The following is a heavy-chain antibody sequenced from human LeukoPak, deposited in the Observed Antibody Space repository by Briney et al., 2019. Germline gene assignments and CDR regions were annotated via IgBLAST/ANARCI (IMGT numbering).Heavy chain of an antibody. J-gene: IGHJ4*02. CDR3: ASYYYDSSGSRFDY. Sequence: SETLSLTCTVCGGSISSYYWSWIRQPPGRGLVGIGYIYYSGSTNYSPSLKSRVTISVDTSKNQFSLKLSSVTAADTAVYYCASYYYDSSGSRFDYWGQGTLVTVSS. D-gene: IGHD3-22*01. V-gene: IGHV4-59*13. CDR1: GGSISSYY. CDR2: IYYSGST.